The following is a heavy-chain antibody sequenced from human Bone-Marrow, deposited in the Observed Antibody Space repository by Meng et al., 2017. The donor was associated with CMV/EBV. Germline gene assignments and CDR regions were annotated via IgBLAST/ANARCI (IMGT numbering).Heavy chain of an antibody. Sequence: ASVKVSCKASGYTFSSYDINWVRQATGQGLEWMGCMNPNSGNTGYAQKFQGRVTLTRNTSISTAYMELSDLRSEDTAVYYCARGGPDIVVVPAARGNFDYWGQGTLVTVSS. CDR1: GYTFSSYD. CDR2: MNPNSGNT. J-gene: IGHJ4*02. V-gene: IGHV1-8*01. CDR3: ARGGPDIVVVPAARGNFDY. D-gene: IGHD2-2*01.